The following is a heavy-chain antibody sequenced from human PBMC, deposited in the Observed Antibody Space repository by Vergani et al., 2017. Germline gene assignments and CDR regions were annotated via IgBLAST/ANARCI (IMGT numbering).Heavy chain of an antibody. CDR1: GFPLSNAW. J-gene: IGHJ4*02. V-gene: IGHV3-74*01. CDR2: FGFDGSDT. D-gene: IGHD1-26*01. CDR3: ARDGAGTIDFDY. Sequence: EVQLVESGGGLVQPGGSLRLSCAASGFPLSNAWIHWVRQGPGKGLEWVSRFGFDGSDTVYADSVKGRFTISKDSAMNTVHLQMTNVRDEDTAVYFCARDGAGTIDFDYWGPGILVTVSS.